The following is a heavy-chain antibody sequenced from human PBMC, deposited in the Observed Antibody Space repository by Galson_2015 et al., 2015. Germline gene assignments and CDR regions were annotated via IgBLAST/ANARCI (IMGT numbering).Heavy chain of an antibody. J-gene: IGHJ4*02. D-gene: IGHD6-13*01. Sequence: SLRLSCAASGFTFRSYAMNWVRQAPGKGRGWVAVISFEGRNNYYADSVKGRFTISRDNSKNTLCLQMNSLRAEDTAVYYCARALTKTAAGQFRTLDYWGQGTLVTVSS. CDR3: ARALTKTAAGQFRTLDY. V-gene: IGHV3-30*04. CDR2: ISFEGRNN. CDR1: GFTFRSYA.